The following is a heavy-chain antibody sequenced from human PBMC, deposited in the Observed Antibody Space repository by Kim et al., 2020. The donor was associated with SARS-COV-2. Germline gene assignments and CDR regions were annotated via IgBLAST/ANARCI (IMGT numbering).Heavy chain of an antibody. Sequence: DSVKGRFTISRDNSKNTLYLQMSSLRAEDTAEYYCAKDGLATVTRGYFDYWGQGTLVTVSS. D-gene: IGHD4-17*01. J-gene: IGHJ4*02. V-gene: IGHV3-23*01. CDR3: AKDGLATVTRGYFDY.